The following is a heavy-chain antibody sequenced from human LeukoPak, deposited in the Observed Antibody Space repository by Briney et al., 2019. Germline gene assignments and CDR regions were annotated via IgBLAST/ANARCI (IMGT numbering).Heavy chain of an antibody. J-gene: IGHJ5*02. V-gene: IGHV4-34*01. Sequence: PSETLSLTCAVYGGSFSGYYWSWIRQPPGKGLEWIGEINHSGSTNYNPSLKSRVTISVDTSKNQFSLKLSSVTAADTAVYYCAKYVATRWFDPWGQGTLVTVSS. CDR3: AKYVATRWFDP. CDR2: INHSGST. D-gene: IGHD3-16*01. CDR1: GGSFSGYY.